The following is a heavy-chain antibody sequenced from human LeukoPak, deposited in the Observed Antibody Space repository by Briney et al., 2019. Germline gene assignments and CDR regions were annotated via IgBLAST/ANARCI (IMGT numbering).Heavy chain of an antibody. V-gene: IGHV4-59*11. CDR3: ARYAAAGTHWYFDL. D-gene: IGHD6-13*01. J-gene: IGHJ2*01. CDR1: GASISSHY. CDR2: IYYSGSA. Sequence: SETLSLTCPVYGASISSHYCGWVRQPPGRGLGLLVNIYYSGSANYNPCLKSRVTISVETPKNQFSLKLSSVTAADTPVYYCARYAAAGTHWYFDLWGRGTLVTVSS.